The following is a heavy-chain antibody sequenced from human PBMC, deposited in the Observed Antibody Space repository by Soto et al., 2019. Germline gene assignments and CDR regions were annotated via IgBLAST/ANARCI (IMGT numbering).Heavy chain of an antibody. CDR2: FDPEHGEI. CDR3: ATGIVPTINGY. CDR1: GYSLTDLF. Sequence: QVQLVQSGTEVKKPGASVKVSCKVFGYSLTDLFIHWVRQAPAKGLEWMGGFDPEHGEIVYAQNFQGRVTMTEDTSTDTAYMEVSTLRSDDTAVYYCATGIVPTINGYWGQGTLVTVSS. J-gene: IGHJ4*02. D-gene: IGHD5-12*01. V-gene: IGHV1-24*01.